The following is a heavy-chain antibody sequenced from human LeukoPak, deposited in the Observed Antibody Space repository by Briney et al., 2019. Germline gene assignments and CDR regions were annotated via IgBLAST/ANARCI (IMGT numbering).Heavy chain of an antibody. CDR3: ARGGRMGATTFQYY. D-gene: IGHD1-26*01. Sequence: PGGSLRLSCAASGFTFSSYNMNWVRQAPGKGLEWVSSITSSSTYIYYADSVRGRFTISRDNAKNSLYLQMNSLRAEDTAVYFCARGGRMGATTFQYYWGQGTLVTVSS. J-gene: IGHJ4*02. V-gene: IGHV3-21*01. CDR2: ITSSSTYI. CDR1: GFTFSSYN.